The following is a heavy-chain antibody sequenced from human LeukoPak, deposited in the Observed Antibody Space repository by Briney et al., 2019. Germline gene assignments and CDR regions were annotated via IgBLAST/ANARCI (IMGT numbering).Heavy chain of an antibody. CDR1: GGSISSSNW. J-gene: IGHJ4*02. CDR2: IYHSGST. CDR3: ASGYYYDSSGHTLPVDY. Sequence: SGTLSLTCAVSGGSISSSNWWSWVRQPPGKGLEWIGEIYHSGSTNYNPSLKSRVTISVDKSKNQFSLKLSSVTAADTAVYYCASGYYYDSSGHTLPVDYWGQGTLVTVSS. D-gene: IGHD3-22*01. V-gene: IGHV4-4*02.